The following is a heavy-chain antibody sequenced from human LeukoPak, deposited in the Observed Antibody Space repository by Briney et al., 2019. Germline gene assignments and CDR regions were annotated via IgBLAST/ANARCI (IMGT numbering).Heavy chain of an antibody. CDR1: GGSISSYY. Sequence: SETLSLTCTVSGGSISSYYWSWIRQPPGKGLEWIGYIHYSGSTKYNPSLKSRVSISVDTSKNQFSLKLSSATAADTAVYYCASSKTNGDSSGWYAWFDPWGQGTLVTVSS. V-gene: IGHV4-59*01. J-gene: IGHJ5*02. D-gene: IGHD6-19*01. CDR2: IHYSGST. CDR3: ASSKTNGDSSGWYAWFDP.